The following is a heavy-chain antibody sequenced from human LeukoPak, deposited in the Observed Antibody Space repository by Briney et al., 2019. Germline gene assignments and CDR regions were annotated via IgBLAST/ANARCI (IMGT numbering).Heavy chain of an antibody. J-gene: IGHJ6*02. CDR1: GFTLSDHW. V-gene: IGHV3-74*03. CDR3: VKGGHKLDIQTTRYYYGLDV. D-gene: IGHD5-12*01. Sequence: GGSLRLSCVASGFTLSDHWMYWVRQGPGKGLAHVSRIESDASRTTYADSVKGRFTISRDDAKNTMYLQMNSLRAEDTAVYYCVKGGHKLDIQTTRYYYGLDVWGQGTTVAVSS. CDR2: IESDASRT.